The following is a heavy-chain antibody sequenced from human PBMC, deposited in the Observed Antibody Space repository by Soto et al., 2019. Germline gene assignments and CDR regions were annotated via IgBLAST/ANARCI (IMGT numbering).Heavy chain of an antibody. CDR1: GFTFTSYA. D-gene: IGHD3-22*01. J-gene: IGHJ6*02. CDR3: ARDQAEVTMIRVVTPMDV. Sequence: QVQLVESGGGVVQPGRSLRLSCAASGFTFTSYAIHWVRQAPGKGLEWVAVISFDGSNKYYADSVKGRFTISRDNSKNTLYLHMSSLRAEDTAVYYCARDQAEVTMIRVVTPMDVWGQGTTVTVSS. CDR2: ISFDGSNK. V-gene: IGHV3-30*04.